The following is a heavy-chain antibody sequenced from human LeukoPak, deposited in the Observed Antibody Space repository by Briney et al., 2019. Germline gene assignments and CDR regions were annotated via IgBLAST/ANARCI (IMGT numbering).Heavy chain of an antibody. D-gene: IGHD4-17*01. CDR3: AGDYSSLVMGH. J-gene: IGHJ4*02. CDR2: VSTSDTP. CDR1: NDSINNFY. Sequence: PSETLSLTCNVSNDSINNFYWTWIRQPAGRGLEWIGTVSTSDTPHYNPSLKSRVVISIDKSKNHFSLRLISVTAADTAVYFCAGDYSSLVMGHWGQGTPVTVSS. V-gene: IGHV4-4*07.